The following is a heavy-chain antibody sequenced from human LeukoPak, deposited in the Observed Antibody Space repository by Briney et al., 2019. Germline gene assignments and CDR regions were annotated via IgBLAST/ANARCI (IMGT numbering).Heavy chain of an antibody. CDR3: AKDGVVVPAATDAFDI. V-gene: IGHV3-23*01. Sequence: LSGGSLRLSCAASGFTFSSYAMSWVRQAPGKGLEWVSAISGSGGSTYYADSVKGRFTISRDNSKDTLYLQMNSLRAEDTAVYYCAKDGVVVPAATDAFDIWGQGTMVTVSS. CDR1: GFTFSSYA. CDR2: ISGSGGST. D-gene: IGHD2-2*01. J-gene: IGHJ3*02.